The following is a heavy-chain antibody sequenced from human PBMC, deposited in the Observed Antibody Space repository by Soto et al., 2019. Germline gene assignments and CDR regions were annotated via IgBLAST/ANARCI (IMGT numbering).Heavy chain of an antibody. CDR1: GFTFSSYS. CDR3: ARGWSSSPSYYGLDL. Sequence: EVQLVESGGGLVKPGGSLRLSCAGSGFTFSSYSMNWVRQAPGKGLEWVASISSSSSYIYYGDSVKGRFTISRDNAKNSLYLQRSSLGGEDRGLYYWARGWSSSPSYYGLDLWGQGTTVTVSS. D-gene: IGHD6-6*01. J-gene: IGHJ6*02. V-gene: IGHV3-21*01. CDR2: ISSSSSYI.